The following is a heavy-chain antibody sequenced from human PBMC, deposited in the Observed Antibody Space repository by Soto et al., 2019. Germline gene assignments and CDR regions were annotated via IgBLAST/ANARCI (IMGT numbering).Heavy chain of an antibody. CDR2: IIPIIGTA. CDR3: ARVSSLGYCSGGDCYYFDY. CDR1: GGTFSSYA. Sequence: QVQLVQSGAEVKKPGSSVKVSCKASGGTFSSYAISWVRQAPGQGLEWMGGIIPIIGTANYAQKFQGRVTITADESTSTAGMELSSLRSEDTAVYYCARVSSLGYCSGGDCYYFDYWGQGTLVTVSS. D-gene: IGHD2-15*01. V-gene: IGHV1-69*12. J-gene: IGHJ4*02.